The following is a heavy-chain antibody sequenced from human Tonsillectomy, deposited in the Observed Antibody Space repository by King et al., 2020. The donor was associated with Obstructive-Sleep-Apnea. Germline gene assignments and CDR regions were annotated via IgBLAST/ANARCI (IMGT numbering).Heavy chain of an antibody. CDR2: IYPGDSDT. Sequence: DVQLVESGAEVKKPGESLKISCKGSGYRFTSHWIAWVRQTPGKGLEWMGIIYPGDSDTRYSPSFQGQVTMSADTSSSTAYLQWSSLKAPDTAMYYCVRHPQRTTPGIYVWGQGTTVTVSS. V-gene: IGHV5-51*01. J-gene: IGHJ6*02. CDR1: GYRFTSHW. D-gene: IGHD1/OR15-1a*01. CDR3: VRHPQRTTPGIYV.